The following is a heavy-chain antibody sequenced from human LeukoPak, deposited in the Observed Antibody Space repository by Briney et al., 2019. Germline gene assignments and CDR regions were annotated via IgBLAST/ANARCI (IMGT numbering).Heavy chain of an antibody. J-gene: IGHJ4*02. D-gene: IGHD3-9*01. Sequence: GGSLRLSCAASGFTFSSYSMNWVRQAPGKGLEWVSSISSSSSYIYYADPVKGRFTISRDNAKNSLYLQMNSLRAEDTAVYYCARDYDILTGYSYHFDYWGQGTLVTVSS. CDR3: ARDYDILTGYSYHFDY. CDR1: GFTFSSYS. V-gene: IGHV3-21*01. CDR2: ISSSSSYI.